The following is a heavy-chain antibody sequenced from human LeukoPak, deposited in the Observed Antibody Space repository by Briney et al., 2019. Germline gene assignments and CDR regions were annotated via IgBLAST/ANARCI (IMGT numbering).Heavy chain of an antibody. D-gene: IGHD6-19*01. J-gene: IGHJ4*02. CDR1: GFTFSRYN. V-gene: IGHV3-21*01. CDR3: ARESSGWYFDY. CDR2: ISRTGNYI. Sequence: GGSLRLSCAASGFTFSRYNMNWVRQAPGKGLEWVSSISRTGNYIYYADSVKGRFTISRDNAQNSLFLQMNSLRAEDTAVYYCARESSGWYFDYWGQGTLVTVSS.